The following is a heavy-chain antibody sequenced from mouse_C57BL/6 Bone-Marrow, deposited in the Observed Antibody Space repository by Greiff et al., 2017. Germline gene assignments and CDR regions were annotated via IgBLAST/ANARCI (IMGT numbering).Heavy chain of an antibody. CDR1: GFNIKDAY. CDR2: IDPENGDT. CDR3: TEYYGSSVAY. V-gene: IGHV14-4*01. D-gene: IGHD1-1*01. J-gene: IGHJ3*01. Sequence: VQLQQSGAELVRPGASVKLSCTASGFNIKDAYMHWVKQRPEKGLEWIGWIDPENGDTEYDSKFQGKATITADTASNTAYLQLSSLTSEDTAVYYSTEYYGSSVAYWGQGTLVTVSA.